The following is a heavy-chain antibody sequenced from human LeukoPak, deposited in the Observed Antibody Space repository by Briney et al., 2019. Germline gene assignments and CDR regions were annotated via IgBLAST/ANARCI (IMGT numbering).Heavy chain of an antibody. CDR3: ARDCCASGSHDY. J-gene: IGHJ4*02. CDR2: INQDGSVE. CDR1: GFTISNYW. D-gene: IGHD3-10*01. V-gene: IGHV3-7*04. Sequence: GGSLRLSCAASGFTISNYWMNWVRQAPGEGLEWVANINQDGSVEHYVDSVKGRFTISRDNARNSLYLQMNTLRAEDTAVYYCARDCCASGSHDYWGQGALVTVSS.